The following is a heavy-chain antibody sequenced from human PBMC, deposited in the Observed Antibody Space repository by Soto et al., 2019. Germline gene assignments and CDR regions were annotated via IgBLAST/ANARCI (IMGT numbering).Heavy chain of an antibody. CDR2: TYYRSKWYN. CDR1: GDSVSSNRAA. Sequence: SQTLSLTCAISGDSVSSNRAAWNWIRQSPSRGLEWLGRTYYRSKWYNDYAVSVKSRITINPDTSKNQFSLQLNSVTPEDTAVYYCARDIVATITRGKTYYYYGMDVWGQGTTVTVSS. CDR3: ARDIVATITRGKTYYYYGMDV. V-gene: IGHV6-1*01. J-gene: IGHJ6*02. D-gene: IGHD5-12*01.